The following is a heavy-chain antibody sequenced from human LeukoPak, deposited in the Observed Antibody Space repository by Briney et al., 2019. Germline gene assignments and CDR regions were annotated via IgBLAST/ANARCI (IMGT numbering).Heavy chain of an antibody. V-gene: IGHV3-21*01. Sequence: PGGSLRLSCAASGFTFSSYSMNWVRQAPGKGLEWVSSISSSSSYIYYADSVKGRFTISRDNAKNSLYLQMNSLRAEDTAVYYCARDLSYYDILTGYSTRPFDYWGQGTLVTVSS. J-gene: IGHJ4*02. CDR1: GFTFSSYS. D-gene: IGHD3-9*01. CDR2: ISSSSSYI. CDR3: ARDLSYYDILTGYSTRPFDY.